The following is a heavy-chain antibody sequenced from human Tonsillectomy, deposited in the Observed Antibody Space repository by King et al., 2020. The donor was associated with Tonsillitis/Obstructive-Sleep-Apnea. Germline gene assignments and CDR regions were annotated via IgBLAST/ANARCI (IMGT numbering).Heavy chain of an antibody. J-gene: IGHJ4*02. CDR3: ARVPLTFGFTLDY. D-gene: IGHD3-16*01. CDR1: GFTFSDFY. V-gene: IGHV3-11*05. CDR2: ISTDSGYT. Sequence: VQLVESGGGLVNPGGSLRLSCVASGFTFSDFYMSWIRQAPGKGLEWVSYISTDSGYTHYADSVKGRFTISRDNAKNSLSLQMNSLRAEDTAVYSCARVPLTFGFTLDYWSQGALVTVSS.